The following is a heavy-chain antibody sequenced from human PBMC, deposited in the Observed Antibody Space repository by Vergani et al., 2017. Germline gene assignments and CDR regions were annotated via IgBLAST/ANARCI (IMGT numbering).Heavy chain of an antibody. CDR2: INPSGGST. CDR1: GYTFTGYY. CDR3: ASGYYDFWSGYLVDYYYYYGMDV. J-gene: IGHJ6*02. V-gene: IGHV1-46*01. Sequence: QVQLGQSGAEVKKPGASVKVSCKASGYTFTGYYMHWVRQAPGQGLEWRGIINPSGGSTSYAQQFQGRVTMTRATSTSTVYMELSSLRSEDTAVYYCASGYYDFWSGYLVDYYYYYGMDVWGQGTTVTVSS. D-gene: IGHD3-3*01.